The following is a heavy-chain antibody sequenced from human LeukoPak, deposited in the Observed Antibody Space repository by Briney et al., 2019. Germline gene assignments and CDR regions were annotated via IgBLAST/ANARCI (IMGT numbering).Heavy chain of an antibody. CDR1: GGSISSGDYY. D-gene: IGHD2-2*01. J-gene: IGHJ4*02. CDR2: IYYSGST. V-gene: IGHV4-30-4*01. Sequence: SETLSHTCTVSGGSISSGDYYWSWIRQPPGKGLEWIGYIYYSGSTYYNPSLKSRVTISVDTSKNQFSLKLSSVTAADTAVYYCARWKGYCSSTSCSHGFDYWGQGTLVTVSS. CDR3: ARWKGYCSSTSCSHGFDY.